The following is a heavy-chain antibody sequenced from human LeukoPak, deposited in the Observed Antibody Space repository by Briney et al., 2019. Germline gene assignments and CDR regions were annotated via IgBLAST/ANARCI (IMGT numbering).Heavy chain of an antibody. CDR2: IYYSRST. CDR3: ARRVITIFGVVINYGMDV. D-gene: IGHD3-3*01. Sequence: SETLSLTCTVSGGSISSSSYYWGWIRQPPGKGLEWSGSIYYSRSTYYNPSLKGRVTIYVDTSKNQFSLKLSSVTAADTAVYYCARRVITIFGVVINYGMDVWGQGTTVTVSS. J-gene: IGHJ6*02. V-gene: IGHV4-39*01. CDR1: GGSISSSSYY.